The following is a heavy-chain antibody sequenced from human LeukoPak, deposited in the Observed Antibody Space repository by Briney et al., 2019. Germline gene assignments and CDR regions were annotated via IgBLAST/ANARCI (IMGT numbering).Heavy chain of an antibody. CDR1: GFSLSTSGVG. D-gene: IGHD1-14*01. CDR3: AHIEFLTTGGAFDY. CDR2: IYWNDDK. Sequence: SGPTLANPTQTLTLTCTFSGFSLSTSGVGVGWIRQPPGKALEWLALIYWNDDKRYSPSLKSRLTITKDTSKNQVVLTMTNMDPVDTATYYCAHIEFLTTGGAFDYWGQGTLVTVSS. V-gene: IGHV2-5*01. J-gene: IGHJ4*02.